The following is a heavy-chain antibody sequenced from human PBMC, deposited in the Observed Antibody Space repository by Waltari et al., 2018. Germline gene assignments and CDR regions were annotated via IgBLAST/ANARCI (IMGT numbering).Heavy chain of an antibody. CDR2: ISWEGSTT. D-gene: IGHD6-19*01. V-gene: IGHV3-43D*03. J-gene: IGHJ4*02. CDR1: GFTFDDYA. Sequence: EVQLVESGGVVVQPGGSLRLSCAASGFTFDDYAMHWVRQAPGKGLGWVSLISWEGSTTSYADSVKGRFTISRDNSKNSLYLQMNSLRAEDNALYYCAEDSRGYSGWVDYWGQGTLVTVSS. CDR3: AEDSRGYSGWVDY.